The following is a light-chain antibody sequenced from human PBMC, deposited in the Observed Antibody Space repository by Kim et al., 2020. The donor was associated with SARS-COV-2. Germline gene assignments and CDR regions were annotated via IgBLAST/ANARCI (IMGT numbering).Light chain of an antibody. V-gene: IGKV1-5*03. CDR2: EAS. CDR3: QHSEM. J-gene: IGKJ1*01. CDR1: QSISNW. Sequence: STLSASVGDRVTITCRASQSISNWLAWYQQKPGKAPKPVIYEASSLQSGVPSRFSGSGSGTEFTLTISSLQPDDFATYYCQHSEMFGQGTKVDIK.